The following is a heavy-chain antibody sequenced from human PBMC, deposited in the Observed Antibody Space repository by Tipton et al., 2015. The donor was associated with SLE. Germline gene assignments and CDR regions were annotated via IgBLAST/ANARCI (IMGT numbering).Heavy chain of an antibody. J-gene: IGHJ4*02. Sequence: SLRLSCAASGFTFSSYAMHWVRQAPGKGLEWVAVISYDGSNKYYADSVKGRFTISRDNAKNSLYLQMNSLRAEDTAVYYCARDGSVQGGHDYWGQGTLVTVSS. CDR2: ISYDGSNK. CDR1: GFTFSSYA. V-gene: IGHV3-30*04. D-gene: IGHD3-10*01. CDR3: ARDGSVQGGHDY.